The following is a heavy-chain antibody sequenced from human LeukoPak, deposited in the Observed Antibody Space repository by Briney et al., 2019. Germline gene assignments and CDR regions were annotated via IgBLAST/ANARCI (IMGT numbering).Heavy chain of an antibody. CDR3: AKDEGCVPAAGTFAGY. V-gene: IGHV3-23*01. CDR2: ISGSGGST. CDR1: GFTFSSYA. Sequence: PGGSLRLSCAASGFTFSSYAMSWVRQAPGKGLEWVSAISGSGGSTYYADSVKGRFTISRDNSKNTLYLQMNSLRAEDTAVYYCAKDEGCVPAAGTFAGYWGQGTLVTVSS. J-gene: IGHJ4*02. D-gene: IGHD6-13*01.